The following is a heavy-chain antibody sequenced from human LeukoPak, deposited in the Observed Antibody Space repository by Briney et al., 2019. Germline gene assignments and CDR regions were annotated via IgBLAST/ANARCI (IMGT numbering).Heavy chain of an antibody. J-gene: IGHJ4*02. CDR1: GFTFDDYA. D-gene: IGHD3-22*01. V-gene: IGHV3-9*01. CDR3: AKASSGYYSAILG. Sequence: GGSLRLSCAASGFTFDDYAMHWVRQAPGKGLEWVSGINWNSNNIDYADSVKGRFTISRDNGKNSLYLQMNSLRAEDTALYYCAKASSGYYSAILGWGQGTLVTVSS. CDR2: INWNSNNI.